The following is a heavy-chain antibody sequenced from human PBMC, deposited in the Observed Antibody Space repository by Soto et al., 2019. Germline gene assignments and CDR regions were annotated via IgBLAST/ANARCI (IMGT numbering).Heavy chain of an antibody. Sequence: GGSLRLSCAASGFIFSSYAMSWVRQPPGKGLEWVSAISGSGGSTYYADSVKGRFTISRDNSKNTLYLQMNSLRAEDTAVYYCANSIAAAGTYYYYYGMDVWGQGTTVTVSS. J-gene: IGHJ6*02. CDR3: ANSIAAAGTYYYYYGMDV. CDR2: ISGSGGST. CDR1: GFIFSSYA. D-gene: IGHD6-13*01. V-gene: IGHV3-23*01.